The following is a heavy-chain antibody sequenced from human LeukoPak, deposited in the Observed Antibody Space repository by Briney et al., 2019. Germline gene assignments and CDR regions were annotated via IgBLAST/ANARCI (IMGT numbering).Heavy chain of an antibody. V-gene: IGHV3-23*01. J-gene: IGHJ4*02. CDR2: VSGSGAGT. CDR1: GFAFSNYA. Sequence: GGSLRLSCAASGFAFSNYAMSWVRQAPGKGLEWVSTVSGSGAGTYYADSVKGRFTISRDNSKNTLYLEMNNLRAEDTAVYFCAKTMIIVVINPPFDYWGQGILVSVSS. CDR3: AKTMIIVVINPPFDY. D-gene: IGHD3-22*01.